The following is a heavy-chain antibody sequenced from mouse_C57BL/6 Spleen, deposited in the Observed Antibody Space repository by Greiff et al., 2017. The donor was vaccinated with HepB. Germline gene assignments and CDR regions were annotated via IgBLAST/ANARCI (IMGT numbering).Heavy chain of an antibody. CDR2: IYPGDGDT. V-gene: IGHV1-80*01. J-gene: IGHJ4*01. CDR3: ASPEFIGYAMDY. D-gene: IGHD1-1*01. Sequence: VQLQQSGAELVKPGASVKISCKASGYAFSSYWMNWVKQRPGKGLEWIGQIYPGDGDTNYNEKFKGKATLTADKSSSTAYMQLSSLTSEDSAVYFCASPEFIGYAMDYWGQGTSVTVSS. CDR1: GYAFSSYW.